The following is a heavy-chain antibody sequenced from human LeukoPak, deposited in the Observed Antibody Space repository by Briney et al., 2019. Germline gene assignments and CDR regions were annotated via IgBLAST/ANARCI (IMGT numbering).Heavy chain of an antibody. J-gene: IGHJ4*02. V-gene: IGHV1-2*02. CDR1: GYTFTGYY. CDR3: ARSYYDFWSGKEYYFDY. Sequence: ASVKVSCKASGYTFTGYYMHWVRQAPGQGLEWMGWINPNSGGTNYAQKFQGRVTMTRDTSISTAYMELSRLGSDDTAVYYCARSYYDFWSGKEYYFDYWGQGTLVTVSS. CDR2: INPNSGGT. D-gene: IGHD3-3*01.